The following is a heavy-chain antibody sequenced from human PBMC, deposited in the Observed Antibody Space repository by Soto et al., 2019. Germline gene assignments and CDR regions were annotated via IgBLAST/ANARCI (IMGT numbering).Heavy chain of an antibody. J-gene: IGHJ4*02. Sequence: EVQLVESGGGLVQPGGSLRLSCAASGFIFNSFWRNWVRQAPGKGLVWVARIRNDGSDTTSADSVQGRFTISRYNAKKVVYLQINSRRAEDTAIYYCVRCTATVRTAVFDFWGRGSLVRFSS. V-gene: IGHV3-74*01. CDR2: IRNDGSDT. CDR3: VRCTATVRTAVFDF. CDR1: GFIFNSFW. D-gene: IGHD4-17*01.